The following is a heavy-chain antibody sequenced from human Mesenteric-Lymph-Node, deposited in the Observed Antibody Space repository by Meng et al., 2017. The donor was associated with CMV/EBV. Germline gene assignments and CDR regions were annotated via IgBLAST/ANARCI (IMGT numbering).Heavy chain of an antibody. D-gene: IGHD3-3*01. Sequence: GGSLRLSCAASGFIFSIYEMNWVRQAPGKGLEWVSHISSSGNTIYYADSVKGRFTISRDNAKNSLYLQMNSLRADDTAVYYCARESSDETYYDFWSGYYYYGMDVWGQGTTVTVSS. CDR2: ISSSGNTI. V-gene: IGHV3-48*03. CDR1: GFIFSIYE. CDR3: ARESSDETYYDFWSGYYYYGMDV. J-gene: IGHJ6*02.